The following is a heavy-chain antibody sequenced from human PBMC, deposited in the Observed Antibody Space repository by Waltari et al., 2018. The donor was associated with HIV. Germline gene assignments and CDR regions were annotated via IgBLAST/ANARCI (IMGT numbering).Heavy chain of an antibody. Sequence: EVQLVESGGGLVQPGRSLRLSCEASGFTFVDYGLHWVRQAPGKGREWVASMSWNSGEVGYADSVRGRFTISRDNAKNSLYLQMNSLRPEDTAFYYCARGPLYNWFDPWGQGTLVTVSS. D-gene: IGHD3-10*01. J-gene: IGHJ5*02. CDR3: ARGPLYNWFDP. CDR1: GFTFVDYG. V-gene: IGHV3-9*01. CDR2: MSWNSGEV.